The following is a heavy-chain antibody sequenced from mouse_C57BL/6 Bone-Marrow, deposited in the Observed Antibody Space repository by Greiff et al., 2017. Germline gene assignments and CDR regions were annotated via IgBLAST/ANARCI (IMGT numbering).Heavy chain of an antibody. CDR2: IYPGGGYT. CDR1: GYTFTNYW. V-gene: IGHV1-63*01. Sequence: QVQLQQSGAELVRPGTSVKMSCKASGYTFTNYWIGWAKQRPGHGLEWIGDIYPGGGYTNYTEQFQGKATLTADKSSSTAYMQFSSLTSEDSAIYYCATYYSNYEAMDYWGQGTSGTVSS. J-gene: IGHJ4*01. CDR3: ATYYSNYEAMDY. D-gene: IGHD2-5*01.